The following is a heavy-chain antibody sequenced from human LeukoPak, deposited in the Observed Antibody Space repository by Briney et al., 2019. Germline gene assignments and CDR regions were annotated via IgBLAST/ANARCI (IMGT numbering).Heavy chain of an antibody. CDR2: INPNSGGT. D-gene: IGHD2/OR15-2a*01. CDR1: GYTFTGYY. CDR3: ARGFSPTNDY. J-gene: IGHJ4*02. V-gene: IGHV1-2*06. Sequence: GASVKVSCTASGYTFTGYYMHWERQAPGQGLEWMGRINPNSGGTNYAQKFQGRVTMTRDTSISTAYMELSRLRSDDTAVYYCARGFSPTNDYWGQGTLVTVSS.